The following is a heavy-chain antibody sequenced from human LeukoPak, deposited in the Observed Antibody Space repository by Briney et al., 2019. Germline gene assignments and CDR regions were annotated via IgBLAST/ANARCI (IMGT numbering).Heavy chain of an antibody. V-gene: IGHV3-49*03. J-gene: IGHJ3*02. D-gene: IGHD3-22*01. CDR3: SRESGGRLDYYDSGRYVTAFDI. CDR2: IRSRAYGGTT. CDR1: GFTFGDYA. Sequence: GGSLRLSCTASGFTFGDYAMSWFRQAPGEGLEWVGFIRSRAYGGTTEYAASVKGRFSISREDSKSTAYLQMSSLKTEDTALYYCSRESGGRLDYYDSGRYVTAFDIWGQGTMVTVSS.